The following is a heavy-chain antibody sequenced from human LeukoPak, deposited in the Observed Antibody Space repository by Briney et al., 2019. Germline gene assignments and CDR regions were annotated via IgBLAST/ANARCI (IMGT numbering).Heavy chain of an antibody. J-gene: IGHJ5*02. V-gene: IGHV1-46*01. CDR3: ARGDGDSDSNGVLMGWFDP. CDR2: IDPSGGST. Sequence: GVSVKVSCKASGYTFTAYYMHWVRQAPGQGLEWMGVIDPSGGSTSYAQRFQDRVTMTSDTSTSTVYMELSSLRSEDTAVYYCARGDGDSDSNGVLMGWFDPWGQGTLVTVSS. CDR1: GYTFTAYY. D-gene: IGHD3-22*01.